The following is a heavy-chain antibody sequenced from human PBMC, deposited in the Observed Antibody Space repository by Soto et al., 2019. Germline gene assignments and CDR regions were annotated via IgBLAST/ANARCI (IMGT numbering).Heavy chain of an antibody. CDR3: ARGQRFSDWFDP. V-gene: IGHV4-4*07. CDR1: GGSMSSYH. J-gene: IGHJ5*02. Sequence: SETLSLTCSVSGGSMSSYHWTWIRQPAGKGLEWIGRVYSSGGTHYNSSLKSRVTISLDTSKNQFSLRLISVTAADTAVYYCARGQRFSDWFDPWGQGTLVTVSS. CDR2: VYSSGGT. D-gene: IGHD3-3*01.